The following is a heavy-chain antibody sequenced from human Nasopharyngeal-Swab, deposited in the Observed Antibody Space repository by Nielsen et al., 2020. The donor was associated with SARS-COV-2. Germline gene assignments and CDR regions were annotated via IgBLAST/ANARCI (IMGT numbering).Heavy chain of an antibody. D-gene: IGHD3-3*01. Sequence: GGSLRLSCAASGFTFNSYAMSWVRQAPGKGLEWVSAISGSGGSTNYADSVKGRFTISRDNSKNTLYLQMNSLRAEDTAVYYCARGVGVDDFWSGRFDYWGQGTLVTVSS. V-gene: IGHV3-23*01. CDR3: ARGVGVDDFWSGRFDY. CDR2: ISGSGGST. J-gene: IGHJ4*02. CDR1: GFTFNSYA.